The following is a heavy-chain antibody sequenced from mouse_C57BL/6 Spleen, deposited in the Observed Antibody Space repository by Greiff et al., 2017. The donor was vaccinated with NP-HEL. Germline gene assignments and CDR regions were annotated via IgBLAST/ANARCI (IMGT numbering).Heavy chain of an antibody. J-gene: IGHJ4*01. V-gene: IGHV5-17*01. Sequence: EVMLVESGGGLVKPGGSLKLSCAASGFTFSDYGMHWVRQAPEKGLEWVAYISSGSSTIYYADTVKGRFTISRDNAKNTLFLQMTSLRSEDTAMYYCETAQATSYYYAMDYWGQGTSVTVSS. D-gene: IGHD3-2*02. CDR2: ISSGSSTI. CDR3: ETAQATSYYYAMDY. CDR1: GFTFSDYG.